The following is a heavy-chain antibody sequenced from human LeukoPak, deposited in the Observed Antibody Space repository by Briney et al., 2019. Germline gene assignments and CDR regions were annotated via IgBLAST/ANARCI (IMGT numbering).Heavy chain of an antibody. CDR1: GFTISTYS. CDR3: ARDPYYGTNSRYYYYYGMDV. D-gene: IGHD4-23*01. V-gene: IGHV3-21*01. J-gene: IGHJ6*02. CDR2: ISNSGTYI. Sequence: GGSLRLSCVASGFTISTYSMNWVRQAPGRGLEWVSSISNSGTYIYYADSLKGRFTISRDNAKNSLFLQMNSLRAEDTAVYYCARDPYYGTNSRYYYYYGMDVWGQGTTVTVSS.